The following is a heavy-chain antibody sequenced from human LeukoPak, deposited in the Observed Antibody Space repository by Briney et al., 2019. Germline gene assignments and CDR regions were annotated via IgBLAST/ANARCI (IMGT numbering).Heavy chain of an antibody. CDR3: ARDVGPSWFDP. V-gene: IGHV4-34*01. Sequence: SETLSLTCAVYGGSFSGYYWSWIRQPPGKGLEWIGEINHSGSTNYNPSLKSRVTMSVDTSKNQFSLKLSSVTAADTAVYYCARDVGPSWFDPWGQGTLVTVSP. J-gene: IGHJ5*02. CDR2: INHSGST. CDR1: GGSFSGYY.